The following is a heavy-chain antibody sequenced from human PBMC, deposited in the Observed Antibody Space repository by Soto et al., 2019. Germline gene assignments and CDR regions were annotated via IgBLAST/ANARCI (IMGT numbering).Heavy chain of an antibody. V-gene: IGHV4-59*07. CDR3: ARIIAVAGYYFDY. J-gene: IGHJ4*02. D-gene: IGHD6-19*01. CDR2: IYYSGST. CDR1: VGSIGSYY. Sequence: PPATLSLTCTVAVGSIGSYYWSWVRQPPGKGLEWIGYIYYSGSTNYNPSLKSRVTISVDTSKNQFSLKLSSVTAADTAVYYCARIIAVAGYYFDYWGQGTLVTVSS.